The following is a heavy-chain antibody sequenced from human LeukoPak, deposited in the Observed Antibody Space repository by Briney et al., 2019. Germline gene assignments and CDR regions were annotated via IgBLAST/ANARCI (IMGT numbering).Heavy chain of an antibody. CDR1: GFTFNNYG. D-gene: IGHD6-19*01. J-gene: IGHJ4*02. CDR3: AKGSSSSGWYGVDDY. CDR2: IAYDGSNK. V-gene: IGHV3-30*18. Sequence: GGPLRLSCAASGFTFNNYGMHWVRQAPDKGLEWVAVIAYDGSNKYYADSVKGRFTISRDNSKNTLYLQMNSLRAEDTAVYYCAKGSSSSGWYGVDDYWGQGTLVTVSS.